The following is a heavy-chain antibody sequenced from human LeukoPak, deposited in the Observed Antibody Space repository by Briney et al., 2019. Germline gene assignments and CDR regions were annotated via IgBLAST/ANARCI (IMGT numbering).Heavy chain of an antibody. CDR2: IWYDGSNK. V-gene: IGHV3-33*06. D-gene: IGHD6-13*01. CDR1: GFTFSSYG. CDR3: AKASIAAALDY. Sequence: GSLRLSCAASGFTFSSYGMHWVRQAPGKGPEWVAVIWYDGSNKYYADSVKGRFTISRDNSKNTLYLQMNSLRAEDTAVYYCAKASIAAALDYWGQGTLVTVSS. J-gene: IGHJ4*02.